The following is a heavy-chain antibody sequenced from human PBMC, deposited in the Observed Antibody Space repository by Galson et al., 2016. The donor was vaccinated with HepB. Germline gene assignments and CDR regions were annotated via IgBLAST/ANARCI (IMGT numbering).Heavy chain of an antibody. V-gene: IGHV3-74*03. CDR2: ISSDGLTT. CDR1: GFTFRTYW. D-gene: IGHD1-26*01. Sequence: SLRLSCAASGFTFRTYWMHWVRQSPGMGLVWVSRISSDGLTTTYADSVKGRFTISRDNGRNTLYLQMNSLRAEDTGVYYCARDQTRRGPTTFDNWGPGNPGHRLL. CDR3: ARDQTRRGPTTFDN. J-gene: IGHJ4*02.